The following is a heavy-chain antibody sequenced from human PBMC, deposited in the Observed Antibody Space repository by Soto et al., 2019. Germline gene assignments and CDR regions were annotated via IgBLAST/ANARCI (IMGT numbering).Heavy chain of an antibody. CDR1: GFSLSTSGVG. V-gene: IGHV2-5*02. Sequence: KESGPTLVKPTQTLTLTCTFSGFSLSTSGVGVGWIRQPPGKALEWLALIYWDDDKRYSPSLKSRLTITKDTSKNQVVLTMTNMDPVDTATYYCAHAYCSGGSCPNYFDYWGQGTLVTVSS. CDR2: IYWDDDK. D-gene: IGHD2-15*01. CDR3: AHAYCSGGSCPNYFDY. J-gene: IGHJ4*02.